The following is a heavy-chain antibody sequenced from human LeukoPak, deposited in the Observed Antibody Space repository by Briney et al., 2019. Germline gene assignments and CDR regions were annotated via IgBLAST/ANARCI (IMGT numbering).Heavy chain of an antibody. CDR3: ARDRPVVAGTGAIDY. J-gene: IGHJ4*02. CDR1: GFTFSSYS. Sequence: GGSLRLSCAASGFTFSSYSMNWVRRAPGKGLEWVSSISSSGTYIYYADSVKGRFTISRDNAKSSLYLQMNSLRAEDTAVYYCARDRPVVAGTGAIDYWGQGTLVTVSS. V-gene: IGHV3-21*01. CDR2: ISSSGTYI. D-gene: IGHD2-15*01.